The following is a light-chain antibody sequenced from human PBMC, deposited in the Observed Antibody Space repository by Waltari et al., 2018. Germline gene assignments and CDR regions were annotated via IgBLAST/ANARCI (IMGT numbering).Light chain of an antibody. V-gene: IGLV2-8*01. CDR1: SSYVGGFDL. J-gene: IGLJ2*01. CDR2: EVS. Sequence: QSALTQPPSASGSPGQSVTISCTGTSSYVGGFDLASWYQQHPCKGPRLMIYEVSKRTSWVPDRFSGSKSGNTASLTVSGLQVEDEADYYCSSFAGSSQMLFGGGTKLTVL. CDR3: SSFAGSSQML.